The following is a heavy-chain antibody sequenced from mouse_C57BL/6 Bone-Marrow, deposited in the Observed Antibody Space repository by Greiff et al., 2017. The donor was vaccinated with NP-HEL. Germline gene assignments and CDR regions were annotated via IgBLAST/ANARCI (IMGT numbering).Heavy chain of an antibody. CDR3: ARLGKPGYFDD. J-gene: IGHJ2*01. Sequence: EVMLVESGGDLVKPGGSLKLSCAASGFTFSSYGMSWVRQTPDKRLEWVATISSGGSYTYYPDSVKGRFTISRDNAKNTLYLQMSSLKSEDTAMYYCARLGKPGYFDDWGQGTTLTVSS. CDR1: GFTFSSYG. D-gene: IGHD3-3*01. V-gene: IGHV5-6*01. CDR2: ISSGGSYT.